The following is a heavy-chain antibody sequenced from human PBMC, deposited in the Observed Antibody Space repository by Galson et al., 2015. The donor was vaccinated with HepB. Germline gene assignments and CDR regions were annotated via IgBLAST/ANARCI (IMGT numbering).Heavy chain of an antibody. D-gene: IGHD6-13*01. CDR3: ARGQTSYSGAWYENAFDI. V-gene: IGHV4-59*11. J-gene: IGHJ3*02. CDR2: IYHSGAT. Sequence: SETLSLTCSVSGGPISSHYWNWIRQSPGKGLEWIGYIYHSGATNYNPSLRSRVTVSVDTAKNQFSLRLTSLTTADTAVYYCARGQTSYSGAWYENAFDIWGQGTMVTVSS. CDR1: GGPISSHY.